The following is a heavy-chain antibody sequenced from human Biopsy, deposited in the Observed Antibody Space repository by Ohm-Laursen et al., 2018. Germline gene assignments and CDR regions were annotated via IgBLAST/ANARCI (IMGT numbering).Heavy chain of an antibody. J-gene: IGHJ1*01. CDR1: GYTFAGYY. CDR2: NIPILGTG. CDR3: ATKLTGYFHH. D-gene: IGHD3-9*01. V-gene: IGHV1-69*06. Sequence: SSVKVSCKASGYTFAGYYLHWVRQAPGQGLEWLGGNIPILGTGNYAQKFQDRVTVAADTSTSTATMELRSLRSDDTAVYYCATKLTGYFHHWGQGTLVIVSS.